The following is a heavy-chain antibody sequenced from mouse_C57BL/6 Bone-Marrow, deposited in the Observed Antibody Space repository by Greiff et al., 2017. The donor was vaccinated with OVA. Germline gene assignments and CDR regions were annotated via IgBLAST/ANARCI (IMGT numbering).Heavy chain of an antibody. CDR3: ARVWDPAFAY. D-gene: IGHD4-1*01. CDR2: IYPRGGNT. V-gene: IGHV1-81*01. J-gene: IGHJ3*01. Sequence: VQLQQSGAELARPGASVKLSCKASGYTFTSYGISWVKQSTGQGLEWIGEIYPRGGNTYYNEKFKGKATLTADKSSSAAYMELRSLTSEDSAVYFCARVWDPAFAYWGQGTLVTVSA. CDR1: GYTFTSYG.